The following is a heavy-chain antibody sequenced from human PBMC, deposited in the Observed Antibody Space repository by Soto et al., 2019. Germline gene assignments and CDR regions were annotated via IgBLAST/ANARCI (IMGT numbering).Heavy chain of an antibody. V-gene: IGHV3-49*03. CDR2: TRNKAYGGTT. CDR1: GFTFGDYA. J-gene: IGHJ5*02. CDR3: TRGVTMVRGVTRYNWFDP. D-gene: IGHD3-10*01. Sequence: PGGSLRLSCTASGFTFGDYAMSWFRQAPGKGLEWVGFTRNKAYGGTTEYAASVKDRFTISRDDSKTIAYLQMNSLKTEDTAVYYCTRGVTMVRGVTRYNWFDPWGQGT.